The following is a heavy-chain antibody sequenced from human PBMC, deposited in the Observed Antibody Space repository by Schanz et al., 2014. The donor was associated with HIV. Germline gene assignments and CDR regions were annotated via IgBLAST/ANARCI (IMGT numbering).Heavy chain of an antibody. D-gene: IGHD4-17*01. CDR3: ATAAVTDYSDN. J-gene: IGHJ4*02. V-gene: IGHV3-30-3*01. CDR2: ISYEGSKK. CDR1: GFTFSSYA. Sequence: QVQLVESGGGVVQPGRSLRLSCAASGFTFSSYAMHWVRQPPGKGLEWVALISYEGSKKYYADSVKGRFTISRDNSKNTLYLQMNSLRAEDTAVYYCATAAVTDYSDNWGQGTLVTVSS.